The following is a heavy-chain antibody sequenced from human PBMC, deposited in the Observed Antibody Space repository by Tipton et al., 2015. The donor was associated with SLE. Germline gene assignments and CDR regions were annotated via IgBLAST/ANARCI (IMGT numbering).Heavy chain of an antibody. CDR1: GGSISSYY. J-gene: IGHJ4*02. CDR2: IYYSGST. CDR3: ARSRGTARDW. V-gene: IGHV4-59*01. D-gene: IGHD3/OR15-3a*01. Sequence: TLSLTCTVSGGSISSYYWSWIRQPPGKGLEWIGYIYYSGSTNYNPSLKSRVTISGDTSKNQFSLRLSSVTAADTAVYYCARSRGTARDWWGQGTLVSVSS.